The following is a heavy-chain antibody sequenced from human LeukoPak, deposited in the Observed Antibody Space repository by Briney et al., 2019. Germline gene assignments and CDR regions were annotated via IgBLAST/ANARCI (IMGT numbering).Heavy chain of an antibody. CDR2: INPNSGGT. D-gene: IGHD6-19*01. CDR1: GYTFIGYY. V-gene: IGHV1-2*02. CDR3: ARDRSSGWTTGDAFDI. J-gene: IGHJ3*02. Sequence: ASVKVSCKASGYTFIGYYMHWVRQAPGQGLEWMGWINPNSGGTNYAQKFQGRVTMTRDTSISTAYMELSRLRSDDTAVYYCARDRSSGWTTGDAFDIWGQGTMVTVSS.